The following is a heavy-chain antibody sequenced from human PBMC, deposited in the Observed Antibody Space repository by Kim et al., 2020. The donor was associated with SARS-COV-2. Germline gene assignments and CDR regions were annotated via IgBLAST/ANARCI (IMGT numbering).Heavy chain of an antibody. CDR3: ARAVGSAWGAFDP. V-gene: IGHV1-8*01. Sequence: GYAQKFEGRVTMSRNTSRSTAYMELSSLRAEDTAVYYCARAVGSAWGAFDPWGQGTLVTVSS. D-gene: IGHD3-10*01. J-gene: IGHJ5*02.